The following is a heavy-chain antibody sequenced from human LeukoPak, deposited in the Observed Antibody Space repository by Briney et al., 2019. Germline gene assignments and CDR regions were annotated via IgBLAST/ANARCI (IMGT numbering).Heavy chain of an antibody. D-gene: IGHD2-2*01. V-gene: IGHV4-4*07. CDR2: IYTSGST. CDR3: ARERAIVVVPGPYDGEDYFDY. J-gene: IGHJ4*02. Sequence: PSETLSLTCTVSGGSIRSYSWSWIRQPAGKGLEWIGRIYTSGSTNYNPSLKSRVTMSVDTSKNQFSLKLSSVTAADTAVYYCARERAIVVVPGPYDGEDYFDYWGQGTQVTVSS. CDR1: GGSIRSYS.